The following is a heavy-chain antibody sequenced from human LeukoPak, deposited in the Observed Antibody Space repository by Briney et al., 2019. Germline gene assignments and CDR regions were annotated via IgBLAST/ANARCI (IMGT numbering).Heavy chain of an antibody. D-gene: IGHD2-2*01. J-gene: IGHJ2*01. CDR3: ARAFVVVPAARGYFDL. V-gene: IGHV4-59*01. CDR2: IYYSGST. Sequence: SETLSLTCTVSGGSISSYYWSWIRQPPGKGLEWIGYIYYSGSTNYNPSLKGRVTISVDTSKNQFSLKLSSVTAADTAVYYRARAFVVVPAARGYFDLWGRGTLVTVSS. CDR1: GGSISSYY.